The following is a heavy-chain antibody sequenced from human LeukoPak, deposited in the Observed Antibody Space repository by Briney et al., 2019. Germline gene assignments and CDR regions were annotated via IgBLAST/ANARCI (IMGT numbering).Heavy chain of an antibody. Sequence: GGSLRLSCAASEFTFSTYGMHWVRQAPGKGLEWVAVISYDGSNKYYADSVKGRFTISRDNSKNTLYLQMNSLRAEDTAVYYCAKDHGGSYFDYWGQGTLVTVSS. V-gene: IGHV3-30*18. D-gene: IGHD1-26*01. J-gene: IGHJ4*02. CDR2: ISYDGSNK. CDR3: AKDHGGSYFDY. CDR1: EFTFSTYG.